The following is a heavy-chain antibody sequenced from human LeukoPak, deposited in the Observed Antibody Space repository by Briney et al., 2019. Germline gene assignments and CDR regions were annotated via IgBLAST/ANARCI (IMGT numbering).Heavy chain of an antibody. CDR2: ISYDGSNK. J-gene: IGHJ4*02. Sequence: PGGSLRLSCAASGFTFSSYAMHWVRQAPGKGLEWVAVISYDGSNKYYADSVKGRFTISRDNFKNTLYLQMNSLRAEDTAAYYCAPITMTFLDYWGQGTLVTVSS. CDR1: GFTFSSYA. V-gene: IGHV3-30-3*01. CDR3: APITMTFLDY. D-gene: IGHD3-22*01.